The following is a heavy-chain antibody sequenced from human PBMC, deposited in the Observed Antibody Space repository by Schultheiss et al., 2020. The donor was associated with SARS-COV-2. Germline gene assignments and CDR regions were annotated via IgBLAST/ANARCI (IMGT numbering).Heavy chain of an antibody. Sequence: GESLKISCAASGFTFSGSAMHWVRQASGKGLEWVGRIRSKANSYATAYAASVKGRFTISRDDSKNTLYLQMDSLRAEDTAVYHCARSLDHSSGWPYYYYGMDVWGQGTTVTVSS. CDR2: IRSKANSYAT. CDR3: ARSLDHSSGWPYYYYGMDV. J-gene: IGHJ6*02. V-gene: IGHV3-73*01. CDR1: GFTFSGSA. D-gene: IGHD6-19*01.